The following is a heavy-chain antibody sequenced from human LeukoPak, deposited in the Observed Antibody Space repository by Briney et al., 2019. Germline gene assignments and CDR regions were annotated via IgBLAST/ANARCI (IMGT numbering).Heavy chain of an antibody. CDR2: VDSSGNT. V-gene: IGHV4-4*07. Sequence: SETLSLTCSVSVVSMNGYYWSWLRQSAGNRLEWIGHVDSSGNTNYNPSLESRVTMSVDTSKKQFSLKLTSVTAADMAVYYCARMGLLWFGESSRYYYYMDVWGKGTTVTVSS. CDR1: VVSMNGYY. D-gene: IGHD3-10*01. CDR3: ARMGLLWFGESSRYYYYMDV. J-gene: IGHJ6*03.